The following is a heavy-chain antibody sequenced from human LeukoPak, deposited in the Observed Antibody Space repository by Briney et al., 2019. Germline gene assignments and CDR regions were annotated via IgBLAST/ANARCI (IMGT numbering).Heavy chain of an antibody. CDR1: GYTFTSHA. CDR2: INAGNGNT. CDR3: AREELQAYYDFWSTPEGMGV. V-gene: IGHV1-3*01. J-gene: IGHJ6*02. D-gene: IGHD3-3*01. Sequence: ASVKVSCKASGYTFTSHAMHWVRQAPGQRLEWMGWINAGNGNTKYSQKFQGRVTITRDTSASTAYMELSSLRSEDTAVYYCAREELQAYYDFWSTPEGMGVWGQGTTVTVSS.